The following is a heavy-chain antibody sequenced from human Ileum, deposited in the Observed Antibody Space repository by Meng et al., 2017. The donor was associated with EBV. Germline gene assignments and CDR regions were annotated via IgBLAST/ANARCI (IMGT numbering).Heavy chain of an antibody. D-gene: IGHD2-15*01. V-gene: IGHV4-59*08. Sequence: QVQRKESGPGLVTPSETLPLTCTVSGGSISSYYWSWIRQPPGKGLEWIGYIYYSGSTNYTPSLKSRVTISVDTSKNQFSLNLSSVTAADTAVYYCARGGWSLDYWGQGTLVTVSS. CDR1: GGSISSYY. J-gene: IGHJ4*02. CDR3: ARGGWSLDY. CDR2: IYYSGST.